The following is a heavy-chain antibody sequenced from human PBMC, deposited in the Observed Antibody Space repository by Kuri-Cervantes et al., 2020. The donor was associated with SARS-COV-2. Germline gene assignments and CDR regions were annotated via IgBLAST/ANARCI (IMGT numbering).Heavy chain of an antibody. D-gene: IGHD2-15*01. J-gene: IGHJ4*02. CDR3: ASHVVQWWNI. V-gene: IGHV4-39*01. CDR2: VHYTGTT. CDR1: DDSIGDYTYY. Sequence: SESLCLTCTVSDDSIGDYTYYWGWLRQPPGQGLEWLGSVHYTGTTYYNPSLRSRVTVSVDASKNQVSLKVTSVTAADTAGYYCASHVVQWWNIWGQGTLVTVSS.